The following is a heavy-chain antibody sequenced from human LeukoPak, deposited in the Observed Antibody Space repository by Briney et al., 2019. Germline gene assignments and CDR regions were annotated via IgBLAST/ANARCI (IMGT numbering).Heavy chain of an antibody. Sequence: ASVKVSCKASGYTFTSYGISWVRQAPGQGLEWMGWISAYNGNTNYAQKLQGRVTMTTDTSTSTAYMELRSLRSDDTAVYYCARPSIGLDYYDGEADAFDIWGQGTMVTVSS. V-gene: IGHV1-18*01. D-gene: IGHD3-22*01. CDR3: ARPSIGLDYYDGEADAFDI. CDR1: GYTFTSYG. CDR2: ISAYNGNT. J-gene: IGHJ3*02.